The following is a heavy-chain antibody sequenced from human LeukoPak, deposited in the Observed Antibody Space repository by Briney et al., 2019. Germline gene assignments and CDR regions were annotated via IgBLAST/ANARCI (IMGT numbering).Heavy chain of an antibody. V-gene: IGHV1-2*02. J-gene: IGHJ5*02. D-gene: IGHD3-10*01. CDR3: ARGTYYYGSGSPNWFDP. CDR1: GYTFTGYY. Sequence: ASVKVSCKASGYTFTGYYIHWVRQAPGQGLEWMAWINPNSGGTNYAQKFQGRVTLTRDTSISTAYMELSSLRSDDTALYYCARGTYYYGSGSPNWFDPWGQGTLVTVSS. CDR2: INPNSGGT.